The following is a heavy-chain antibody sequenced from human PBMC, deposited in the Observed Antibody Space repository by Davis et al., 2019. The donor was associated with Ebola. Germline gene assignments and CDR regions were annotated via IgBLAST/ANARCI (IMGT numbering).Heavy chain of an antibody. CDR2: VNSDGSST. D-gene: IGHD5-12*01. J-gene: IGHJ6*04. V-gene: IGHV3-74*01. CDR1: GFTFSTYW. Sequence: GESLKISCAASGFTFSTYWMHWVRQAPGKGLVWVSRVNSDGSSTTYADSVKGRFTISRDNAKNTLYLQMNSLRAEDTAVYYCARYSGYLYYYYGMDVWGKGTTVTVSS. CDR3: ARYSGYLYYYYGMDV.